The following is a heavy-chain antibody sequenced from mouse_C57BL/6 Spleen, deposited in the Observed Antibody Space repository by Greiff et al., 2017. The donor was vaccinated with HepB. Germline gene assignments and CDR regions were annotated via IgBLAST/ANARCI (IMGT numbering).Heavy chain of an antibody. J-gene: IGHJ4*01. V-gene: IGHV5-4*03. CDR2: ISDGGSYT. Sequence: EVMLVESGGGLVKPGGSLKLSCAASGFTFSSYAMSWVRQTPEKRLEWVATISDGGSYTYYPDNVKGRFTISRDNAKNNLYLQMSHLKSEDTAMYYCARCRGSYAMDYWGQGTSVTVSS. CDR3: ARCRGSYAMDY. CDR1: GFTFSSYA. D-gene: IGHD1-1*01.